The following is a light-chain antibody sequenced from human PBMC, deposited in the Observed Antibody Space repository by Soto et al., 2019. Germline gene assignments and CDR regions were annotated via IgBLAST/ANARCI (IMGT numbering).Light chain of an antibody. CDR1: PSVSNS. CDR3: QQRSNWPRFT. V-gene: IGKV3-11*01. Sequence: ESVLTQSPATLSLSPGERATLSCRASPSVSNSLAWYQHKPGQAPRLLIYDASNRATGVPTRFSGSGSGTDFTLTISSLEPEDFAVYYCQQRSNWPRFTFGPGTKVDIK. CDR2: DAS. J-gene: IGKJ3*01.